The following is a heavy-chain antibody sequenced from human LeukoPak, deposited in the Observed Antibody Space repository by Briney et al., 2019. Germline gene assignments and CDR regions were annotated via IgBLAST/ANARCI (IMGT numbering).Heavy chain of an antibody. CDR2: INPIDGVT. D-gene: IGHD3-22*01. J-gene: IGHJ4*02. CDR1: GYAFPTFY. Sequence: GASVKVSCKASGYAFPTFYFHWVRQAPGQGLEWMGIINPIDGVTNYAHKFQGRITMTRDTSTSTVYMHLSSLRSEDTAVYYCARDYFDGSGYYSPFDYWGQGTLVTVSS. CDR3: ARDYFDGSGYYSPFDY. V-gene: IGHV1-46*01.